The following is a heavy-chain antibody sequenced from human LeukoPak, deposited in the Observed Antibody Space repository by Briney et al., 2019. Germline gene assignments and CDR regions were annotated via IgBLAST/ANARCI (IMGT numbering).Heavy chain of an antibody. CDR1: GFTLSSYA. CDR3: AKAPVTTCSGAYCYPFDY. J-gene: IGHJ4*02. D-gene: IGHD2-21*01. Sequence: TGGSPRLSCAASGFTLSSYAMSWVRQAPGKGLEWVSAISVSGNTYHADSVKGRFTISRDSSKNTLYLQMNRLRAEDAAVYYCAKAPVTTCSGAYCYPFDYWGQGTLVTVSS. CDR2: ISVSGNT. V-gene: IGHV3-23*01.